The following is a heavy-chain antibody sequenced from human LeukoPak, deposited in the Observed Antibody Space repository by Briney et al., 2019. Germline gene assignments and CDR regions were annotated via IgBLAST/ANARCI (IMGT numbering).Heavy chain of an antibody. V-gene: IGHV4-30-2*01. CDR3: ARAQGSGSYVDY. CDR2: IYHSGST. D-gene: IGHD1-26*01. Sequence: SETLSLTCAVSGGSISSGGYSWSWIRQPPGKGLEWIGYIYHSGSTYYNPSLKSRVTISVDRSKNQFSLKLSSVTAADTAVYYCARAQGSGSYVDYWGQGTLVTVSS. CDR1: GGSISSGGYS. J-gene: IGHJ4*02.